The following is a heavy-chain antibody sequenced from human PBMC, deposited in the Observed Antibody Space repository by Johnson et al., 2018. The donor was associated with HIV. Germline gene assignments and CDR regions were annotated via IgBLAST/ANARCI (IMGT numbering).Heavy chain of an antibody. Sequence: QVQLVESGGGVVQPGRSLRLSCAASGFTFSSYGMHWVRQAPGKGLEWVAFIRYDGSNKYYADSVKGRFTISRDNSKNTLYLQMNSLRAEDTAVYYCAKGFTLDSGAFDIWGQGTMVTVSS. J-gene: IGHJ3*02. CDR3: AKGFTLDSGAFDI. V-gene: IGHV3-30*02. CDR2: IRYDGSNK. D-gene: IGHD2-15*01. CDR1: GFTFSSYG.